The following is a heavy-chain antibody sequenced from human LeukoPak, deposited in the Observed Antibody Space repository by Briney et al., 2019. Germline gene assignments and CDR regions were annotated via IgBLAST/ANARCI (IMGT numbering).Heavy chain of an antibody. CDR3: ARGIQLWLFDY. CDR2: IYSGGST. D-gene: IGHD5-18*01. Sequence: GGSLRLSCAASGFTVSSNYMSWVRQAPGKGLEWVSVIYSGGSTYYADSVKGRFTISRDNSKNTLYLQMNSLRAEDTAVYYCARGIQLWLFDYWGQGTLVTVSS. J-gene: IGHJ4*02. V-gene: IGHV3-53*01. CDR1: GFTVSSNY.